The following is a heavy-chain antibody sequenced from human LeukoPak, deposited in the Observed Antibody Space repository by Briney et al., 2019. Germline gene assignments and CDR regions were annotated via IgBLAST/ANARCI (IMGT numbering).Heavy chain of an antibody. D-gene: IGHD4-17*01. CDR3: ASTAANDYGDYHYYYYYYMDV. Sequence: ASVKVSCKASGYTFTGYYMHWVRQAPGQGLEWMGWINPNSGGTNYAQKFQGRVTMTRDTSISTAYMELSRLRSDDTAVYYCASTAANDYGDYHYYYYYYMDVWGKGTTVTVSS. J-gene: IGHJ6*03. V-gene: IGHV1-2*02. CDR2: INPNSGGT. CDR1: GYTFTGYY.